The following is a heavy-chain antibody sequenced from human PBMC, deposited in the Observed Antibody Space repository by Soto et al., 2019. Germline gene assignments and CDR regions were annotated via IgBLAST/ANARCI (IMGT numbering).Heavy chain of an antibody. CDR1: GGTFSSYA. V-gene: IGHV1-69*13. CDR2: IIPIFGTA. D-gene: IGHD6-13*01. CDR3: ASSPLAAAGAPPKPYNWFDP. J-gene: IGHJ5*02. Sequence: GASVKVSCKASGGTFSSYAISWVRQAPGQALEWMGGIIPIFGTANYAQKFQGRVTITADESTSTAYMELSSLRSEDTAVYYCASSPLAAAGAPPKPYNWFDPWGQGTLVTVSS.